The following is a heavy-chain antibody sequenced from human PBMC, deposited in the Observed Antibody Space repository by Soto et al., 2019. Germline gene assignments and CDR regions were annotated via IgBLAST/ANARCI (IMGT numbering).Heavy chain of an antibody. CDR1: GGTFSSYA. D-gene: IGHD6-19*01. J-gene: IGHJ4*02. Sequence: GASVKVSCKASGGTFSSYASRWVRQAPGQGLEWMGGIIPIFGTANYAQKFQGRVTITADESTSTAYMELSSLRSEDTAVYYCAGVEHSGYVDYWGQGTLVTVSS. CDR3: AGVEHSGYVDY. V-gene: IGHV1-69*13. CDR2: IIPIFGTA.